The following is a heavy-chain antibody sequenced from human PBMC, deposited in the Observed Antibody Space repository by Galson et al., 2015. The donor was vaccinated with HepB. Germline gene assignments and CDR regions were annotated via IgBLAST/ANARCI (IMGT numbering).Heavy chain of an antibody. J-gene: IGHJ4*02. CDR3: AILYSSSSVNPFDY. CDR1: GFTFTYYG. CDR2: ISNDGANK. V-gene: IGHV3-30*03. D-gene: IGHD6-6*01. Sequence: SLRLSCAASGFTFTYYGIHWVRQAPGKGLEWVALISNDGANKYYADSVKGRFTISRDNYRNTVSLQMNTLRAEDTALYYCAILYSSSSVNPFDYWGQGTLVTVSS.